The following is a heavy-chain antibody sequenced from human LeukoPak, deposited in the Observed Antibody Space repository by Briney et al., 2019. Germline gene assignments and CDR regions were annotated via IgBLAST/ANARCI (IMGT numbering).Heavy chain of an antibody. V-gene: IGHV3-21*01. D-gene: IGHD6-19*01. CDR3: ARDRRSTVAGTDY. J-gene: IGHJ4*02. CDR1: RFTLSIYS. CDR2: ISSSSTYI. Sequence: GGSLRLSCAASRFTLSIYSMNWVRQAPGKGLEWVSSISSSSTYIYYADSVKGRFTISRDNAKSSLYLQMNSLRAEDTAVYYCARDRRSTVAGTDYWGQGTLVTVSS.